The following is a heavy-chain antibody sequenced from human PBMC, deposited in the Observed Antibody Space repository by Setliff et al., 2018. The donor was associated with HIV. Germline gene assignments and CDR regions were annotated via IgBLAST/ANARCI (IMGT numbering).Heavy chain of an antibody. J-gene: IGHJ4*02. CDR3: ARRGYRYGSADY. CDR1: GGSISSHY. V-gene: IGHV4-59*08. Sequence: SETLSLTCTVSGGSISSHYWSWIRQPPGKGLEWIASINYSGNTYHNPSLKTRVTISVDTSKSQFSLKLNSVTAADTGVYYCARRGYRYGSADYWGQGMLVTVSS. CDR2: INYSGNT. D-gene: IGHD5-18*01.